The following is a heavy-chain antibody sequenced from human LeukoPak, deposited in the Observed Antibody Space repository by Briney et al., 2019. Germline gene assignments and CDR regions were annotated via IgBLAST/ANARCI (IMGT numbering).Heavy chain of an antibody. Sequence: PGRSLRLSCAASGFTFSRYNMNWVRQAPGKGLEWVSYISSDISTMSYADSVKGRFTISRDNAKNSLYLQMHGLRAGDTAVYYCAKEAVTYDYFDYWGQGTLVTVSS. CDR1: GFTFSRYN. V-gene: IGHV3-48*04. D-gene: IGHD4-11*01. CDR2: ISSDISTM. CDR3: AKEAVTYDYFDY. J-gene: IGHJ4*02.